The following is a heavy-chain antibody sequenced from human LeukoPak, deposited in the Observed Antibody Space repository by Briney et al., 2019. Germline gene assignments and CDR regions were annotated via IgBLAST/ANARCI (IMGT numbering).Heavy chain of an antibody. D-gene: IGHD3-10*01. V-gene: IGHV4-34*01. CDR1: GGSFSGYY. J-gene: IGHJ5*02. CDR2: INHSGNT. Sequence: PSETLSLTCAVYGGSFSGYYRSWIRQPPGKGLEWIGEINHSGNTTYNPSLTSRVTISVDKSKNQFSLKLSSVTAAGTGVYYCAQGRHVLLWFGELANWFDTWGQGTLVTVSS. CDR3: AQGRHVLLWFGELANWFDT.